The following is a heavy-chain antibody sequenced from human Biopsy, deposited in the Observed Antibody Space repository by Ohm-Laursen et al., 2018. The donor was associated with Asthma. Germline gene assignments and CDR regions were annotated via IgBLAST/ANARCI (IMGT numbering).Heavy chain of an antibody. CDR1: GGAFSGYY. J-gene: IGHJ5*02. D-gene: IGHD2-2*01. V-gene: IGHV4-34*01. CDR3: ARAGQCSSTSCYNPGWFDP. CDR2: INHSGST. Sequence: TLSLTCAVYGGAFSGYYWSWIRQPPGKGLEWIGEINHSGSTNYNPSLKSRVTISVDTSKNQFSLKLSSVTAADTAVYYCARAGQCSSTSCYNPGWFDPWGQGTLVTVSS.